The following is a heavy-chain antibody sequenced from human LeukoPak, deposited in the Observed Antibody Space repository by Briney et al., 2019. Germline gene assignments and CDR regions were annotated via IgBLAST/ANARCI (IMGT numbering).Heavy chain of an antibody. V-gene: IGHV1-24*01. CDR3: ATWMITTHDAFDI. CDR1: GYTLTELS. Sequence: ASVKVSCKVSGYTLTELSMHWVRQAPGKGLEWMGGFDPENGETIYAQKFQGRVTMTEDTSTDTAYMELSSLRSEDTAVYYCATWMITTHDAFDIWGQGTMVTVSS. J-gene: IGHJ3*02. CDR2: FDPENGET. D-gene: IGHD3-16*01.